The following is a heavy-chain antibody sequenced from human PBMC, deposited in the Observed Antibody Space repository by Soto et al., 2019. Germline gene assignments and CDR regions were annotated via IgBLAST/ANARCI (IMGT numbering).Heavy chain of an antibody. CDR3: AKALGELSPESYDY. Sequence: QVQLVESGGGVVQPGRSLRLSCAASGFTFSSYAMHWVRQAPGKGLAWVAVISYDGSDKYYADSVKGRFTISRDNSKNTLNLQMNSLRADDTAVYYCAKALGELSPESYDYWGQGTLIPVSS. CDR2: ISYDGSDK. CDR1: GFTFSSYA. J-gene: IGHJ4*02. V-gene: IGHV3-30*18. D-gene: IGHD3-16*02.